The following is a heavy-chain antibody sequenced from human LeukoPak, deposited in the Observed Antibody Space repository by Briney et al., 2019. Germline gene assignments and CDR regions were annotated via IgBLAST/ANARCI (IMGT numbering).Heavy chain of an antibody. Sequence: GESLKISCKGSGYSFTTYWIGWVRQMPGKGLEWMGIIYPGDSDTRYNPSFQGQVTISADKSISTAYLQWSSLKASDTAIYYCARRSWYNWYFELWGRGTLVTVSS. CDR2: IYPGDSDT. J-gene: IGHJ2*01. CDR1: GYSFTTYW. D-gene: IGHD1-14*01. CDR3: ARRSWYNWYFEL. V-gene: IGHV5-51*01.